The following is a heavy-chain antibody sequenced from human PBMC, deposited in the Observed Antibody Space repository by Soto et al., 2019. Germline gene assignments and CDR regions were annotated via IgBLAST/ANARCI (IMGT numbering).Heavy chain of an antibody. J-gene: IGHJ4*02. Sequence: SETLSLTCTVSGGTIISNSYYWGWNHQPPGKGLEWIGSIYYSGSTYYNPSLKSRVTISVDTAKNQFSLKLSSVTAADTAVYYCARVTHHRSLEYCGGGSCYPRSFDYWGQGTLVTVSS. CDR3: ARVTHHRSLEYCGGGSCYPRSFDY. D-gene: IGHD2-15*01. V-gene: IGHV4-39*07. CDR1: GGTIISNSYY. CDR2: IYYSGST.